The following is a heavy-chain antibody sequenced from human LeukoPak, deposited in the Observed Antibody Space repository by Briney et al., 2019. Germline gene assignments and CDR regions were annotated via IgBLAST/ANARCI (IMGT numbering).Heavy chain of an antibody. D-gene: IGHD1-26*01. V-gene: IGHV3-30*18. CDR1: GFTFSSYG. Sequence: PGGSLRLSCAASGFTFSSYGMHWVRQAPGKGLEWVAVKSYDGSNKYYADSVKGRFTISRDNSKNTLYLQMNSLRAEDTAVYYCAKGYSGSYYSFFDYWGQGTLVTVSS. J-gene: IGHJ4*02. CDR3: AKGYSGSYYSFFDY. CDR2: KSYDGSNK.